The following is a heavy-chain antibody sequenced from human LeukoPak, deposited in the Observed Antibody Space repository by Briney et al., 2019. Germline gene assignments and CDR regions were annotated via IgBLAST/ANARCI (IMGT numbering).Heavy chain of an antibody. CDR3: AKPDSSGWYGVDAFDI. CDR2: ISYDGSNK. V-gene: IGHV3-30*18. J-gene: IGHJ3*02. Sequence: GGSLRLSCAASGFTFSSYGMHWVRQAPGKGLEWVAVISYDGSNKYYADSVKGRFTISRDNSKNTLYLQMNSLRAEDTAVYYCAKPDSSGWYGVDAFDIWGQGTMVTVSS. D-gene: IGHD6-19*01. CDR1: GFTFSSYG.